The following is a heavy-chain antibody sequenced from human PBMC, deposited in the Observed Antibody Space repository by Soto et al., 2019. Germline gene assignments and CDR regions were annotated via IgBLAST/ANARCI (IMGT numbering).Heavy chain of an antibody. CDR3: ARDRRITIFGVVKYYGMDV. V-gene: IGHV4-30-4*01. CDR2: IYYSGST. Sequence: SETLSLTCTVSGGSISSGDYYWSWIRQPPGKGLEWIGYIYYSGSTYYNPSLKSRVTISVDTSKNQFSLKLSSVTAADTAVYYCARDRRITIFGVVKYYGMDVWGQGTTVTVSS. J-gene: IGHJ6*02. CDR1: GGSISSGDYY. D-gene: IGHD3-3*01.